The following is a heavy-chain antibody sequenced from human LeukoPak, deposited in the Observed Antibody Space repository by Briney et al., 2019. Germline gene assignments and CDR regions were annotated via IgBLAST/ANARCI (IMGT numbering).Heavy chain of an antibody. V-gene: IGHV4-34*01. Sequence: SETLSLTCAVYGGSFSGYYWSWIRQPPGKGLEWIGEINHSGSTNYNPSLKSRVTISVDTSKNQFSLKLSSVTAADTAAYYCARGTPIAAAGNYYFDYWGQGTLVTVSS. CDR2: INHSGST. CDR1: GGSFSGYY. D-gene: IGHD6-13*01. J-gene: IGHJ4*02. CDR3: ARGTPIAAAGNYYFDY.